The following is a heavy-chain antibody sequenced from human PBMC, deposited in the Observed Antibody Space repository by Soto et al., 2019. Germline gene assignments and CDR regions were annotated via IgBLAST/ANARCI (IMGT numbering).Heavy chain of an antibody. CDR1: GYTFTSYG. D-gene: IGHD2-15*01. Sequence: ASVKVSCKASGYTFTSYGISWVRQAPGQGLEWMGWISAYNGNTNYAQKLQGRVTMTTDTSTSTAYMELRSLRSDDTAVYYCARDIVVVVARTSGGGFDPWGQGILLTVS. J-gene: IGHJ5*02. CDR3: ARDIVVVVARTSGGGFDP. V-gene: IGHV1-18*01. CDR2: ISAYNGNT.